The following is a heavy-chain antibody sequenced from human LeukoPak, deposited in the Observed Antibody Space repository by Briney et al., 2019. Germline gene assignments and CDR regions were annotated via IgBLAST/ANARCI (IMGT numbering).Heavy chain of an antibody. CDR1: GYTFNGYY. CDR2: FNPNSGDT. Sequence: GASVKVSCKASGYTFNGYYMHWVRQAPGQGLEWMGWFNPNSGDTNYAQKFQGRVTMTRDTSISTAYMELGRLTSDDTAVYYCGRGTYCSGGSCYSFYYWGQGTLVTVSS. CDR3: GRGTYCSGGSCYSFYY. D-gene: IGHD2-15*01. V-gene: IGHV1-2*02. J-gene: IGHJ4*02.